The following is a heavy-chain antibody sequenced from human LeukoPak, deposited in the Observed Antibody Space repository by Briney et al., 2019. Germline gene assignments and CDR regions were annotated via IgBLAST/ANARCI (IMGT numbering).Heavy chain of an antibody. V-gene: IGHV4-34*01. J-gene: IGHJ4*02. CDR3: ARVGYSSSWRTDY. CDR1: GGSFSGYY. Sequence: KTSETLSLTCAVYGGSFSGYYWSWIRQPPGKGVEWIGEINHSGSTNYNPSLKSRVTISVDTSKNQFSLKLSSVTAADTAVYYCARVGYSSSWRTDYWGQGTPVTVSS. D-gene: IGHD6-13*01. CDR2: INHSGST.